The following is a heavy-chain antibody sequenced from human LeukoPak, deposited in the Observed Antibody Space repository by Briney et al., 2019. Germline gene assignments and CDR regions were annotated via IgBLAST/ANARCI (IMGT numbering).Heavy chain of an antibody. CDR1: GESVSSKNGA. V-gene: IGHV6-1*01. CDR3: ARDEGASGWHTFDY. D-gene: IGHD6-19*01. J-gene: IGHJ4*02. CDR2: TYYRSKWYN. Sequence: SQTLSLICAISGESVSSKNGAWNWIRQSPSRGLEWLGRTYYRSKWYNGYAVSMNGRITINPDTSKNQFSLQLNSVTPDDTAVYYCARDEGASGWHTFDYWGQGTLVTVSS.